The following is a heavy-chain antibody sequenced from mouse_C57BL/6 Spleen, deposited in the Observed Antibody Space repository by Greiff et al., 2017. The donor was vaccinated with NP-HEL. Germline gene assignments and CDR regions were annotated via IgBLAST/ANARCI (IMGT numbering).Heavy chain of an antibody. CDR2: IDPSDSYT. CDR1: GYTFTSYW. J-gene: IGHJ3*01. Sequence: QVQLKQPGAELVMPGASVKLSCKASGYTFTSYWMHWVKQRPGQGLEWIGEIDPSDSYTNYNQKFKGKSTLTVDKSSSTAYMQLSSLTSEDSAVYYCARFSSLAWFAYWGQGTLVTVSA. V-gene: IGHV1-69*01. D-gene: IGHD1-1*01. CDR3: ARFSSLAWFAY.